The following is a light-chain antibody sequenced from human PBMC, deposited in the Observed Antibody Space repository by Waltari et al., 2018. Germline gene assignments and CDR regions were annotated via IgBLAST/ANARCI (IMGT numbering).Light chain of an antibody. J-gene: IGKJ1*01. Sequence: DVVMTQSPLSLPVTLGQPASISCKSSQSLVHSDGKTYLNWFQQRPGQSPRRLIYKVSNRDYGVPASFSGSGSGTDFTLKISRVEAEDVGVYYCMQGTHWPPWTFGQGTKVEIK. V-gene: IGKV2-30*02. CDR3: MQGTHWPPWT. CDR2: KVS. CDR1: QSLVHSDGKTY.